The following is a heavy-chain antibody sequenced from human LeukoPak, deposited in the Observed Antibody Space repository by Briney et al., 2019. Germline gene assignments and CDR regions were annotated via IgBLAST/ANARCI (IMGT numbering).Heavy chain of an antibody. D-gene: IGHD1-26*01. J-gene: IGHJ4*02. CDR1: GGSISSYY. CDR2: IYYSGST. Sequence: WETLTLTCTVSGGSISSYYWSWIRQPPGKGLEWIGDIYYSGSTNYNPSLKSRVPISVDTSKNQFSLRLSSVTAADTAVYYSARLASGSYGPLTPFDYGGRETGDTVSS. CDR3: ARLASGSYGPLTPFDY. V-gene: IGHV4-59*08.